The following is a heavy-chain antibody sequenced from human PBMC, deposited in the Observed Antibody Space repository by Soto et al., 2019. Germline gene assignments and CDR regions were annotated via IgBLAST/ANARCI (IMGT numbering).Heavy chain of an antibody. CDR3: ARRGGTYYDY. CDR2: IYPGDSDT. D-gene: IGHD1-26*01. CDR1: GYSFTNYW. Sequence: GESLKISCQGSGYSFTNYWIGWVPQMPGKGLEWMGIIYPGDSDTRFSPSFQGQVTISADKSISTAYLQWSSLKASDSAMYYCARRGGTYYDYWGQGTLVTVSS. J-gene: IGHJ4*02. V-gene: IGHV5-51*01.